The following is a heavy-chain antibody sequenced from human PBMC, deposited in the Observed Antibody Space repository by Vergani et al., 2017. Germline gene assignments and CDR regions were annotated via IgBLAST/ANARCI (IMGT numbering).Heavy chain of an antibody. J-gene: IGHJ6*02. V-gene: IGHV4-59*01. Sequence: QVQLQESGPGLVKPSETLSLTCTVSGGSISSYYWSWIRQPPGKGLEWIGYIYYSGSTNYNPSLKSRVTISVDTSKNQFSLKLSSVTAADTAVYYCARVPLDYYYYYGMDVWGQGP. CDR1: GGSISSYY. CDR2: IYYSGST. CDR3: ARVPLDYYYYYGMDV. D-gene: IGHD3-10*01.